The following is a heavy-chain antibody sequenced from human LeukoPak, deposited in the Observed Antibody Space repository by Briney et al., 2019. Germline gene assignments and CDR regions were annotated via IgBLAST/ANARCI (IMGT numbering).Heavy chain of an antibody. D-gene: IGHD3-16*01. J-gene: IGHJ5*02. CDR1: GYTFTGYY. CDR3: ARDRNVFWPYTGEYNWFDP. Sequence: ASVKVSCKASGYTFTGYYMHWVRRAPGQGLEWMGWINPNSGGTNYAQKFQGRVTMTRDTSISTAYMELSRLRSDDTAVYYCARDRNVFWPYTGEYNWFDPWGQGTLVTVSS. V-gene: IGHV1-2*02. CDR2: INPNSGGT.